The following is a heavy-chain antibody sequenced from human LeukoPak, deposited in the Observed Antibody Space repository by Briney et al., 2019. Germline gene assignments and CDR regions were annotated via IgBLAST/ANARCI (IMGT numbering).Heavy chain of an antibody. D-gene: IGHD6-19*01. CDR3: TRHRGPIAVAGHVGYYYGMDV. CDR1: RFTFSGSA. Sequence: GGSLRLSCAASRFTFSGSAMHWVRQASGKGLGWVGRIRSKANSYATAYAASVKGRFTISRDDSKNTAYLQMNSLKTEDTAVYYCTRHRGPIAVAGHVGYYYGMDVWGQGTTVTVSS. V-gene: IGHV3-73*01. J-gene: IGHJ6*02. CDR2: IRSKANSYAT.